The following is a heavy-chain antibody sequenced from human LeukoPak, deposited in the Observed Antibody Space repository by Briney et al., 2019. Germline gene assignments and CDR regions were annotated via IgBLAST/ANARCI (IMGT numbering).Heavy chain of an antibody. Sequence: GGSLRLSCTTSGFTFSSYALSWVRQAPGKGLEWVSGIRVSGSTYYPDSVTGRFTISRDNSENTLYLQMSGLRAEDTAIYYCARPMVRGVIIIGGFDYWGQGTLVTVSS. CDR2: IRVSGST. J-gene: IGHJ4*02. CDR1: GFTFSSYA. CDR3: ARPMVRGVIIIGGFDY. D-gene: IGHD3-10*01. V-gene: IGHV3-23*01.